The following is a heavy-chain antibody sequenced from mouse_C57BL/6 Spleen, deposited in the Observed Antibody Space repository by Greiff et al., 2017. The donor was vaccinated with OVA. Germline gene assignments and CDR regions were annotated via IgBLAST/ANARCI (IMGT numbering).Heavy chain of an antibody. CDR2: IYPGSGST. D-gene: IGHD1-1*01. Sequence: VQLQQPGAELVKPGASVKMSCKASGYTFTSYWITWVKQRPGQGLEWIGDIYPGSGSTNYNEKFKSKATLTVDTSSSTAYLQLSSLTSEDTAVYYCASIYYYGSSRYAMDYWGQGTSVTVSS. J-gene: IGHJ4*01. V-gene: IGHV1-55*01. CDR3: ASIYYYGSSRYAMDY. CDR1: GYTFTSYW.